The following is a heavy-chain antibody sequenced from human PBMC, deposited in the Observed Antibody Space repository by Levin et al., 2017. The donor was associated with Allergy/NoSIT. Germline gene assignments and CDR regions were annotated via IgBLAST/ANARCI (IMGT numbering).Heavy chain of an antibody. Sequence: GESLKISCKGSGYSSTSYWISWVRQMPGKGLEWVGKIDPSDSYPDYSPSFEGHVTISADRSISTAYLQWSSLKASDTAMYYCATPPGYCNTTRCYVGAFDIWGQGTMVTVSS. J-gene: IGHJ3*02. D-gene: IGHD2-2*01. CDR1: GYSSTSYW. CDR3: ATPPGYCNTTRCYVGAFDI. V-gene: IGHV5-10-1*01. CDR2: IDPSDSYP.